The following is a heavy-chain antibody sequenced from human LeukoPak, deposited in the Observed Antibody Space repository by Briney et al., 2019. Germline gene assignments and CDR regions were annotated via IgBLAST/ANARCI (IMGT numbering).Heavy chain of an antibody. Sequence: GESLKISCKGSGYSFTSYWIGWVRQMPGKGLEWMAIIYPGDSDARYSPSFQGQVTISADKSISTAYLQWSSLKASDTAMYYCTRQGVYYSDSSAFYYWGQGTLVTVSS. CDR2: IYPGDSDA. D-gene: IGHD3-22*01. J-gene: IGHJ4*02. CDR1: GYSFTSYW. V-gene: IGHV5-51*01. CDR3: TRQGVYYSDSSAFYY.